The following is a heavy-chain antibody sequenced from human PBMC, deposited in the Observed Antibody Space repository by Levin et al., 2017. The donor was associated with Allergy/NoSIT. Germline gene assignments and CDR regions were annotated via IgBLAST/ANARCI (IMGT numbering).Heavy chain of an antibody. Sequence: GESLKISCAASGFTFSSYGMHWVRQAPGKGLEWVAVISYDGSNKYYADSVKGRFTISRDNSKNTLYLQMNSLRAEDTAVYYCAKDGDIVVVPAAISLDYWGQGTLVTVSS. CDR3: AKDGDIVVVPAAISLDY. CDR2: ISYDGSNK. CDR1: GFTFSSYG. J-gene: IGHJ4*02. D-gene: IGHD2-2*01. V-gene: IGHV3-30*18.